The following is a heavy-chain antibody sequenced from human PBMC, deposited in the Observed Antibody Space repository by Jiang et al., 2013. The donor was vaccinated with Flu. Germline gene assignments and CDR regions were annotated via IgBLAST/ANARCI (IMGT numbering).Heavy chain of an antibody. CDR1: GGAISNYY. Sequence: GPGLVKPSETLSLTCAVSGGAISNYYWAWIRQPAGRGLEWIGRIYTSGYTDYSPSLKTRVTMSRDTSKNEFSLRLRSVTAADTAVYYCAKDEGGDRSHWYFDLWGRGTLVTVSS. V-gene: IGHV4-4*07. CDR3: AKDEGGDRSHWYFDL. J-gene: IGHJ2*01. CDR2: IYTSGYT. D-gene: IGHD4-17*01.